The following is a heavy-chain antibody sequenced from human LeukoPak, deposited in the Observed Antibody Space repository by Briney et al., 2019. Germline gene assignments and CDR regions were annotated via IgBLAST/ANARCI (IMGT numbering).Heavy chain of an antibody. J-gene: IGHJ1*01. V-gene: IGHV3-48*01. CDR2: ISASSSTM. Sequence: SGGSLRLSCVASGFTFSSFSMNWVRQAPGKGLEWISYISASSSTMYYADSVKGRFTISRDNGKNSLSLQMNSLRVEDTAVYYCARDSSRWSSEYFQNWGQGTLVTVSS. CDR3: ARDSSRWSSEYFQN. CDR1: GFTFSSFS. D-gene: IGHD6-13*01.